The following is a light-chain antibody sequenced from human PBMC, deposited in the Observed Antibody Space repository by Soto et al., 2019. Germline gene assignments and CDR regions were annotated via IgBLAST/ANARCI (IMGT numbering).Light chain of an antibody. CDR1: QGISNY. V-gene: IGKV1-27*01. CDR3: QKYNSAPRT. CDR2: AAS. Sequence: DIQMTQSPSSLSPSVGDRVTITCRASQGISNYLASYQQKPGKVPKLLIYAASTLQSGVPSRFSGSGSGTDFTLTISSLQPEDVASYYCQKYNSAPRTFGQGTKVEIK. J-gene: IGKJ1*01.